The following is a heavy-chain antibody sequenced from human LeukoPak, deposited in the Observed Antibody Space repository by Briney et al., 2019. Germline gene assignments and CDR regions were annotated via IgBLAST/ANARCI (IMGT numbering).Heavy chain of an antibody. CDR3: ARGHLGYSSGWFSIPRAFDI. CDR1: GYSISSGYY. J-gene: IGHJ3*02. V-gene: IGHV4-38-2*01. Sequence: SETLSLTCAVSGYSISSGYYWGWIRQPPGKGLEWIGEINHSGSTNYNPSLQSRVTISVDTSKNQFSLKLSSVTAADTAVYYCARGHLGYSSGWFSIPRAFDIWGQGTMVTVSS. CDR2: INHSGST. D-gene: IGHD6-19*01.